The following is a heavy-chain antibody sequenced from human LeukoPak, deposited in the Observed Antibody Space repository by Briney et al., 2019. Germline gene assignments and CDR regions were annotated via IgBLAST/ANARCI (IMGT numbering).Heavy chain of an antibody. CDR2: ISGGGGST. J-gene: IGHJ5*02. D-gene: IGHD6-19*01. CDR1: GFTFSSYA. V-gene: IGHV3-23*01. Sequence: GGSLRLSCAASGFTFSSYAMGWVRQARGKGLDWVSAISGGGGSTYYADSVKGRFTISRDNSKNTLYVQMNSLRAEDTAVYYCAKEPEGRIAVAGDNWFDPWGQGTLVIVSS. CDR3: AKEPEGRIAVAGDNWFDP.